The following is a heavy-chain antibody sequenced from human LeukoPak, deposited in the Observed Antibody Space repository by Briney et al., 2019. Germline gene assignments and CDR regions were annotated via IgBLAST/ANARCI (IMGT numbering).Heavy chain of an antibody. J-gene: IGHJ6*03. Sequence: GGSLRLPCVASGFTFSSYSMNWVRQAPGKGLEWVSYISASSGTIYYADSVKGRFTISRDNAKNSLYLQMNSLRAEDTAVYYCARRSEFGVLYYMDIWGKGTTVTVSS. V-gene: IGHV3-48*01. CDR3: ARRSEFGVLYYMDI. CDR1: GFTFSSYS. D-gene: IGHD3-16*01. CDR2: ISASSGTI.